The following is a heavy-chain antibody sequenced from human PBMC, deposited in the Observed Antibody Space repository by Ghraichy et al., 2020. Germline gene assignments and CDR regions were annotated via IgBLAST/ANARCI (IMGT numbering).Heavy chain of an antibody. D-gene: IGHD2/OR15-2a*01. J-gene: IGHJ6*02. CDR2: MNPNSGNT. CDR1: GYTFTSYD. CDR3: ARMENPYYYYGMDV. V-gene: IGHV1-8*01. Sequence: ASVKVSCKASGYTFTSYDINWVRQATGQGLEWMGWMNPNSGNTGYAQKFQGRVTMTRNTSISTAYMELSSLRSEDTAVYYCARMENPYYYYGMDVWGQGTTFTVSS.